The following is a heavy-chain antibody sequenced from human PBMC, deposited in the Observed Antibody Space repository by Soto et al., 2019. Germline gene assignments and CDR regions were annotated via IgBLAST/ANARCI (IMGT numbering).Heavy chain of an antibody. V-gene: IGHV3-7*03. CDR3: ARDTVAARHSSYYYYGMDV. D-gene: IGHD6-6*01. J-gene: IGHJ6*02. CDR2: IKQDGSEK. CDR1: GFTFSSYW. Sequence: PGGSLRLSCAASGFTFSSYWMSWVRQAPGKGLEWVANIKQDGSEKYSVDSVKGRFTISRDNAKNSLYLQMNSLRAEDTAVYYCARDTVAARHSSYYYYGMDVWGQGTTGTVS.